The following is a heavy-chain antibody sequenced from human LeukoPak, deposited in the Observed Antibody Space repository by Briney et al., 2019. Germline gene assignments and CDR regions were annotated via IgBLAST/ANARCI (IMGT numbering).Heavy chain of an antibody. V-gene: IGHV4-59*01. CDR2: IYYSGNT. J-gene: IGHJ4*02. D-gene: IGHD1-26*01. CDR1: GGSITNYY. Sequence: PSETLSLTCTVSGGSITNYYWSWIRQPPGKGLEWIGSIYYSGNTSYNPSLRSRVTISVDTSKNQFSLKLTSVTAADTAVYYCTRVMVGATTDYWGQGTLVTVSS. CDR3: TRVMVGATTDY.